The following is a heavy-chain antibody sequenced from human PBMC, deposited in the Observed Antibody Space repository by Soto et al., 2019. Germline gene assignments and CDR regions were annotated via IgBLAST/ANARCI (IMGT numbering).Heavy chain of an antibody. CDR3: ANSFSSLGAPAPYYYGMDV. D-gene: IGHD1-26*01. V-gene: IGHV3-30*18. Sequence: QTGGSLRLSCAASGFTFSSYGMHWVRQAPGKGLEWVAVISYDGSNKYYADSVKGRFTISRDNSKNTLYLQMNSLRAEDTAVYYCANSFSSLGAPAPYYYGMDVWGQGTTVTVSS. CDR2: ISYDGSNK. CDR1: GFTFSSYG. J-gene: IGHJ6*02.